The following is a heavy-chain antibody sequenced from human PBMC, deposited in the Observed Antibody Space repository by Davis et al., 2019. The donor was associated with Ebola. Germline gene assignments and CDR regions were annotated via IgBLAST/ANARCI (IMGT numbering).Heavy chain of an antibody. J-gene: IGHJ6*04. D-gene: IGHD3-10*01. Sequence: SETLSLTCTVSGGSISSYYWSWIRQPPGKGLEWIGYIYYSGSTNYNPSLKSRVTISVDTSKNQFSLKLSSVTAADTAVYYCARAGSGWFGELIYYYYYGMDVWGKGTTVTVSS. CDR2: IYYSGST. V-gene: IGHV4-59*12. CDR3: ARAGSGWFGELIYYYYYGMDV. CDR1: GGSISSYY.